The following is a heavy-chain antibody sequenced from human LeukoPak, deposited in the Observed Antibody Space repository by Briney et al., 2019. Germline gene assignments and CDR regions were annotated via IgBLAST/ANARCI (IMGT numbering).Heavy chain of an antibody. CDR2: ISGSGGGT. Sequence: GGSLRLSCAASGFTFSSYGMSWVRQAPGKGLEWVSAISGSGGGTYYADSVKGRFTISRDNSKNTLYLQMNSLRAEDTAVYYCAKDLASHYDDSSGYYDYWGQGTLVTVSS. CDR1: GFTFSSYG. J-gene: IGHJ4*02. D-gene: IGHD3-22*01. V-gene: IGHV3-23*01. CDR3: AKDLASHYDDSSGYYDY.